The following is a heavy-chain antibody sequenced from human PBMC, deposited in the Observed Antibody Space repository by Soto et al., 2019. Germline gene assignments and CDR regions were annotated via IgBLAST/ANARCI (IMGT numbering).Heavy chain of an antibody. V-gene: IGHV1-69*12. CDR2: IIPIFGTV. D-gene: IGHD5-12*01. Sequence: QVQLVQSGAEVKKPGSSVKVSCKASGGTFSNYPVSWVRQAPGQGLEWMGGIIPIFGTVNYAQKFQGRLTSTADESPSTTYMELSSVRSEDTAVSYGATGNHRWLQLWYFDLWGRGTRVTVSS. CDR1: GGTFSNYP. CDR3: ATGNHRWLQLWYFDL. J-gene: IGHJ2*01.